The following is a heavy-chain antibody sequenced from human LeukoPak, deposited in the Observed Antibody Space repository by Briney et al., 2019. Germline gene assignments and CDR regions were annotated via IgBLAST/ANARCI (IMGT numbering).Heavy chain of an antibody. D-gene: IGHD6-13*01. CDR3: ARDPRRSSSWLSYYYGMDV. Sequence: PGGSLRLSCAASGFTSSSYWMSWVRQAPGKGLEWVANIKQDGSEKYYVDSVKGRFTISRDNAKNSLYLQMNSLRAEDTAVYYCARDPRRSSSWLSYYYGMDVWGQGTTVTVSS. V-gene: IGHV3-7*01. CDR2: IKQDGSEK. J-gene: IGHJ6*02. CDR1: GFTSSSYW.